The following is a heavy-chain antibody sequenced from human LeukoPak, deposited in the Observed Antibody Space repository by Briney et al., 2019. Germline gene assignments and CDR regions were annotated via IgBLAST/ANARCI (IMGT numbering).Heavy chain of an antibody. V-gene: IGHV1-69*05. D-gene: IGHD2-15*01. CDR3: ARDLSGDCSGGSCYGPGSYYYMDV. CDR1: GGTFSSYA. CDR2: IIPIFGTA. Sequence: ASVKVSCKASGGTFSSYAVSWVRQAPGQGLEWMGGIIPIFGTANYAQKFQGRVTITTDESTSTAYTELSSLRSEDTAVYYCARDLSGDCSGGSCYGPGSYYYMDVWGKGTTVTVSS. J-gene: IGHJ6*03.